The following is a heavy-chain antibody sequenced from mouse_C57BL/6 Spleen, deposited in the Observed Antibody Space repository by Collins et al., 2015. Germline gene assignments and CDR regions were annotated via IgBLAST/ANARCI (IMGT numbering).Heavy chain of an antibody. CDR3: ARGRSQFAY. CDR1: GYSITSDYA. J-gene: IGHJ3*01. Sequence: DVQLQESGPGLVKPSQSLSLTCTVTGYSITSDYAWNNPAVSRNKLEWMGYISYSGSTSYNPSLKSRISITRDTSKNQFFLQLNSVTTEDTATYYCARGRSQFAYWGQGTLVTVSA. V-gene: IGHV3-2*02. CDR2: ISYSGST.